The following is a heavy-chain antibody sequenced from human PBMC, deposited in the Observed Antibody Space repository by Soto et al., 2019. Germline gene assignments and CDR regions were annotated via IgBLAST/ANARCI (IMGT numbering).Heavy chain of an antibody. CDR1: GGSISRGGYY. CDR2: IYYSGSS. D-gene: IGHD3-22*01. V-gene: IGHV4-31*03. J-gene: IGHJ6*02. Sequence: QVQLQESGPGLVKPSETLSLTCSVSGGSISRGGYYWSWIRQHPGKGLEWIGYIYYSGSSYSNPSLKSRVIMSVDTSKNQFSLRLSSLSAADTAVYYCARETYYFDSSGSAGLGMDVWGQGTTVIVSS. CDR3: ARETYYFDSSGSAGLGMDV.